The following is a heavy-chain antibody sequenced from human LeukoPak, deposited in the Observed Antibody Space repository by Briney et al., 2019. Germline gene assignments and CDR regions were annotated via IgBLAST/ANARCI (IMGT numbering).Heavy chain of an antibody. D-gene: IGHD6-19*01. CDR3: ARDRVGSGWPRPYYFEF. Sequence: SETLSLTCAVSGYSIISGYYCGWIRQPPGKGLEWIGSIYHSGSTYYNPSLKSRVTISVDTSKNQFSLKLSSVTAADTALYYCARDRVGSGWPRPYYFEFWGQGSLVTVSS. J-gene: IGHJ4*02. V-gene: IGHV4-38-2*02. CDR1: GYSIISGYY. CDR2: IYHSGST.